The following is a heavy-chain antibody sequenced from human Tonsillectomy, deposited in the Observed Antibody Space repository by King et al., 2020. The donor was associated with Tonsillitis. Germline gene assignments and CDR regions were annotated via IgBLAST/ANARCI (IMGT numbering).Heavy chain of an antibody. Sequence: VQLVESGGALVQPGGSLRLSCAASGFTFDSYAMSWVRQDPGKGLEGVSFISSSGGITHYADSVKGRFTISRDNSKNTLYLQMNGLRAEDTAVYYCVKDLPGRYSSSWIPFDYWGQGTLVTVSS. V-gene: IGHV3-23*04. CDR3: VKDLPGRYSSSWIPFDY. CDR2: ISSSGGIT. D-gene: IGHD6-13*01. J-gene: IGHJ4*02. CDR1: GFTFDSYA.